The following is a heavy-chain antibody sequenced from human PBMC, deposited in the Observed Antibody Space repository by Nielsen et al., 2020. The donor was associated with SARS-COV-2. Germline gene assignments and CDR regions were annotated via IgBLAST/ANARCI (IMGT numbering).Heavy chain of an antibody. D-gene: IGHD5-12*01. J-gene: IGHJ6*02. CDR1: GGSITSSNW. CDR2: VYHSGGT. Sequence: SETLFLTCAVSGGSITSSNWWSWVRQPPGKGLEWLGEVYHSGGTNYNPSLKNRVIISVDSSKNQFSLILRSVTAADTAVYYCARVPPPVPTITGYYYYAMDVWGQGTAVTVSS. V-gene: IGHV4-4*02. CDR3: ARVPPPVPTITGYYYYAMDV.